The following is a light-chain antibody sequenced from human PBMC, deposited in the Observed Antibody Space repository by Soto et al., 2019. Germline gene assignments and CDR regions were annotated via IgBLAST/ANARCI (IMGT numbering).Light chain of an antibody. Sequence: QSVLTQPASVSGSPGQSITISCTGTSSDVGGYNDVSWYQQPPGKAPKLMIYDVSNRPSGVSNRFSGSKSGNTSSLTISVLQAEDEADYYCSSYTSRSTLVFGGGTKLTVL. CDR1: SSDVGGYND. CDR3: SSYTSRSTLV. CDR2: DVS. J-gene: IGLJ2*01. V-gene: IGLV2-14*01.